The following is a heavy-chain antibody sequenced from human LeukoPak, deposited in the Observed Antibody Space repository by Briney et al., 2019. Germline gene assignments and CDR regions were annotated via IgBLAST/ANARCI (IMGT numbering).Heavy chain of an antibody. J-gene: IGHJ4*02. CDR1: GFTSHDYA. V-gene: IGHV3-9*02. D-gene: IGHD2-21*02. Sequence: GGSLRLSCVASGFTSHDYAMYWVRQAPGKGLEWVSGISWNSDSIGYADSVKGRFTISRDNAKNSLYLQMNSLRAEDTALYYCAKANCGGDCSSDYWGQGTLVTVSS. CDR2: ISWNSDSI. CDR3: AKANCGGDCSSDY.